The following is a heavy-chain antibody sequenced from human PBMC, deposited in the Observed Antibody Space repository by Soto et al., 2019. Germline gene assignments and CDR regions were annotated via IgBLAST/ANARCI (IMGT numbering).Heavy chain of an antibody. J-gene: IGHJ4*01. Sequence: AAVTVSCKASGYTFTSYAMHWVRQAPGQRLEWMGWINAGNGNTKYSQKFQGRVTITRDTSASTAYMELSSLRSEDTAVYYCARGAPYCSSTSCPFDYWGHGTLVTVYS. CDR1: GYTFTSYA. V-gene: IGHV1-3*01. CDR3: ARGAPYCSSTSCPFDY. CDR2: INAGNGNT. D-gene: IGHD2-2*01.